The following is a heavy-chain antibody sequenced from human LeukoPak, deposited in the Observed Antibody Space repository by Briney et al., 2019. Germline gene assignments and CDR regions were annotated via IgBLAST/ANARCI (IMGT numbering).Heavy chain of an antibody. CDR3: ARLRFDRGNAFDI. CDR1: GGSISGRSYY. J-gene: IGHJ3*02. CDR2: FYYTGIT. Sequence: KTSETLSLTCSVSGGSISGRSYYWGWIRQPPGEGLEWIGSFYYTGITYFNPSLKGRVTVSVDTSRKHFSLKLTSVTAADTAVYYCARLRFDRGNAFDIWGQGTMVTVSS. V-gene: IGHV4-39*07. D-gene: IGHD3-16*01.